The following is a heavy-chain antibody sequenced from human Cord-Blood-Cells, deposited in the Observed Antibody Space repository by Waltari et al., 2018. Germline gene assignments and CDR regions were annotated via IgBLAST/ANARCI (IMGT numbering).Heavy chain of an antibody. J-gene: IGHJ4*01. D-gene: IGHD7-27*01. Sequence: QVQLVLSAAEVMKPWSSVKVSCKASGGTFSSYAISWGRQAPGQGLEWMGGSCPIFATATYDQKFQGSVTITEAESTSTSYVELSSLRSEDTAVYSCARRPTGDDTDCWGHETMVTVSS. V-gene: IGHV1-69*01. CDR3: ARRPTGDDTDC. CDR1: GGTFSSYA. CDR2: SCPIFATA.